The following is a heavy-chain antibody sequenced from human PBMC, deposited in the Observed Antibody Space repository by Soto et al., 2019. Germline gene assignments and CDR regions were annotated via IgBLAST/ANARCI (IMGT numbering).Heavy chain of an antibody. CDR1: GGSISSSSYY. CDR2: IYYSGST. CDR3: ARHLGGRTLMVDWFDP. D-gene: IGHD2-8*01. J-gene: IGHJ5*02. V-gene: IGHV4-39*01. Sequence: SETLSLTCTVSGGSISSSSYYWGWIRQPPGKGLEWIGSIYYSGSTYYNPSLKSRVTISVDTSKNQFSLKLSSVTAADTAVYYCARHLGGRTLMVDWFDPWGQGTLVTVSS.